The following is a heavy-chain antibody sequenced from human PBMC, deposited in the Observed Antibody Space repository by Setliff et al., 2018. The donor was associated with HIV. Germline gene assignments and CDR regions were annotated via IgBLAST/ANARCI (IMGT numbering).Heavy chain of an antibody. CDR2: IFYTGST. D-gene: IGHD2-2*01. CDR3: VRGYCSSTTCYDDYYYMDV. Sequence: SETLSLTCTVSGASITSHYRSWIRQPPGKGPEWIGYIFYTGSTNYNPSLKSRVIISVDTSKKQFFLKLSSVTAADTAVYYCVRGYCSSTTCYDDYYYMDVWGKGSTVTVSS. V-gene: IGHV4-59*11. CDR1: GASITSHY. J-gene: IGHJ6*03.